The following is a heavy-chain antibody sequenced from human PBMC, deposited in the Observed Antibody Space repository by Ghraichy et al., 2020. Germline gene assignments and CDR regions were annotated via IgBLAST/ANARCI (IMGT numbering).Heavy chain of an antibody. Sequence: GGSLRLSCAASGFTFSSYWMHWVRQAPGKGLVWVSRINTDGSTTTYVDSVKGRFTISRDNAKNTLYLQMNSLTAEDTAVYYCARDIEYWSGYYNGMDVWGQGTTVTVSS. CDR1: GFTFSSYW. V-gene: IGHV3-74*01. J-gene: IGHJ6*02. CDR2: INTDGSTT. CDR3: ARDIEYWSGYYNGMDV. D-gene: IGHD3-3*01.